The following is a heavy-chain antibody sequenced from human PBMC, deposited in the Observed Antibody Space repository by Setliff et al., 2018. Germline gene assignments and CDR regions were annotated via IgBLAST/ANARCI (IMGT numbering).Heavy chain of an antibody. V-gene: IGHV3-11*04. CDR3: ARDFGSHFFDY. CDR2: ISRGGNTI. Sequence: LRLSCAASGFTFSDYYMNWIRQAPGKGLEWVSYISRGGNTIYYADSVKGRFTISRDNAKNSLYLQMNSLRAEDTAVYYCARDFGSHFFDYWGQGTLVTVS. CDR1: GFTFSDYY. J-gene: IGHJ4*02. D-gene: IGHD3-16*01.